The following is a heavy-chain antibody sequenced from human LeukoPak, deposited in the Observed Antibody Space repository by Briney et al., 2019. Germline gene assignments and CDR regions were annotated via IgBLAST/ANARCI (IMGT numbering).Heavy chain of an antibody. Sequence: PSETLSLTCAVYGGSFSGYYWSWIRQPPGKGLEWIGEINHSGSTNYNPSLKSRVTISVDTSKNQFSLKLSSVTAADTAVHYCARETPYGMDVWGQGTTVTVSS. V-gene: IGHV4-34*01. CDR1: GGSFSGYY. CDR2: INHSGST. CDR3: ARETPYGMDV. J-gene: IGHJ6*02.